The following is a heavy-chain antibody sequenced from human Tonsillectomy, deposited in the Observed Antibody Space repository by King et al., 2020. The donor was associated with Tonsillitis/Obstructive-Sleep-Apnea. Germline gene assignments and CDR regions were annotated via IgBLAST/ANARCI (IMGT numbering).Heavy chain of an antibody. Sequence: QLVQSGAEVKKPGESLKISCKGSGYSFTSYWIGWVRQMPGKGLEWMGIIYPGDSDTRYSPSFQGQVTISADKSISTAYLQRSSLKASDTAMYYCARQGAAGTVADYYYYMDVWGKGTTVTVSS. CDR2: IYPGDSDT. CDR1: GYSFTSYW. V-gene: IGHV5-51*01. J-gene: IGHJ6*03. D-gene: IGHD6-13*01. CDR3: ARQGAAGTVADYYYYMDV.